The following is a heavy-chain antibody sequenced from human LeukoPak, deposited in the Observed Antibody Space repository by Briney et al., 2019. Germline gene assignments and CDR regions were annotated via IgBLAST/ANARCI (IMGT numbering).Heavy chain of an antibody. CDR1: DYSISSGYY. V-gene: IGHV4-38-2*01. CDR3: AARYYYGSGRPLDY. J-gene: IGHJ4*02. D-gene: IGHD3-10*01. Sequence: RTSETLSLTCAVSDYSISSGYYWGWIRQPPGKGLEWIGSIYHSGSTYYNPSLKSRVTISVDTSQNQFSLKLSSVTAADTAVYYCAARYYYGSGRPLDYWGQGTLVTVSS. CDR2: IYHSGST.